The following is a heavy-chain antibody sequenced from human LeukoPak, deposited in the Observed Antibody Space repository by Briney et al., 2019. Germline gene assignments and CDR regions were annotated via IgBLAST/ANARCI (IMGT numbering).Heavy chain of an antibody. CDR2: IYHSGST. CDR3: ARGEPYYYGSSGYTTNWFDP. J-gene: IGHJ5*02. V-gene: IGHV4-39*07. D-gene: IGHD3-22*01. CDR1: GGSISSSSYY. Sequence: SETLSLTCTVSGGSISSSSYYWGWIRQPPGKGLEWIGSIYHSGSTYYNPSLKSRVTISVDTSKNQFSLKLSSVTAADTAVYYCARGEPYYYGSSGYTTNWFDPWGQGTLVTVSS.